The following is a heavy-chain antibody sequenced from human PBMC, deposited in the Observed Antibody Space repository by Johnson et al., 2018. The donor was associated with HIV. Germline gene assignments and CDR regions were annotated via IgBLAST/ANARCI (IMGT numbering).Heavy chain of an antibody. J-gene: IGHJ3*02. CDR2: IRSKANSYAT. Sequence: VQLVESGGGLVKPGGSLRLSCAASGFTFSGSAMHWVRQASGKGLEWVGRIRSKANSYATAYAASVKGRFTISRDDSKNTAYLQMNSLKTEDTAVYYCTRHDGLRLGELSSDAFDIWGQGTMVTVSS. V-gene: IGHV3-73*01. D-gene: IGHD3-16*02. CDR1: GFTFSGSA. CDR3: TRHDGLRLGELSSDAFDI.